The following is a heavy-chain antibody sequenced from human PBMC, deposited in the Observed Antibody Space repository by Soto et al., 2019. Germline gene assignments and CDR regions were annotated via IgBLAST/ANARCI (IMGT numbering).Heavy chain of an antibody. J-gene: IGHJ6*02. V-gene: IGHV1-3*01. CDR2: INAGNGNT. D-gene: IGHD3-3*01. CDR1: GYTFTSYA. CDR3: ASAGGFGVVYYYYYGMDV. Sequence: ASVKVSCKASGYTFTSYAMHWVRQAPGQRLEWMGWINAGNGNTKYSQKFRGRVTITRDTSASTAYMELSSLRSEDTAVYYCASAGGFGVVYYYYYGMDVWGQGTTVTVSS.